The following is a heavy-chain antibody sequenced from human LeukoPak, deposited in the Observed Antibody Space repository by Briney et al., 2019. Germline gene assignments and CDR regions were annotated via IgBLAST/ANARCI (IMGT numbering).Heavy chain of an antibody. V-gene: IGHV4-39*07. CDR1: GDSISSSSYY. CDR2: IYYSGST. Sequence: ASETLSLTCTVSGDSISSSSYYWGWIRQPPGKGLEWIGSIYYSGSTYYNPSLKSRVTISVDTSKNQFSLKLSSVTAADTAVYYCASSGSYSRNYYMDVWGKGTTVTVSS. CDR3: ASSGSYSRNYYMDV. J-gene: IGHJ6*03. D-gene: IGHD3-10*01.